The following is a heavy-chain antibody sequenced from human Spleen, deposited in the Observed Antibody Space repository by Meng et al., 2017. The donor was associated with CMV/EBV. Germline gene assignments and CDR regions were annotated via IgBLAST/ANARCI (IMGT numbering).Heavy chain of an antibody. J-gene: IGHJ4*02. D-gene: IGHD6-13*01. Sequence: GESLKISCAASGFTFSSYSMNWVRQAPGKGLEWVSSISSSSSYIYYADSVKGRFTISRDKAKNSLYLQMNSLRAEDTAVYYCARVQAAAGTFDYWGQGTLVTVSS. CDR1: GFTFSSYS. CDR3: ARVQAAAGTFDY. V-gene: IGHV3-21*01. CDR2: ISSSSSYI.